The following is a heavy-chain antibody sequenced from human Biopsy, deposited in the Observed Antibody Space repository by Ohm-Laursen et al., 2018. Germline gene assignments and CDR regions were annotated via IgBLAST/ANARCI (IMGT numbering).Heavy chain of an antibody. CDR3: ARMPHFDY. D-gene: IGHD2-2*01. CDR1: GGSISGYH. Sequence: GTLSLTCTVSGGSISGYHWSWIRKSPGKGLEWLAYISYTGGITSNPSLNGRATMSLDTSKNQFSLRLIYVTAADTAAYYSARMPHFDYWGQGILVTVSS. CDR2: ISYTGGI. J-gene: IGHJ4*02. V-gene: IGHV4-59*01.